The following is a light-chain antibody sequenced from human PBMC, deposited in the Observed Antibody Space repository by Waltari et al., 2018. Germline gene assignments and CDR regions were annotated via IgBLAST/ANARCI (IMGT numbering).Light chain of an antibody. V-gene: IGLV2-14*01. CDR1: SRDGGGSSY. CDR3: NSYASTNPRV. Sequence: QSALTQPASVSGSPGQSIPLSCPGTSRDGGGSSYVSWYQHHPAKAPNLMIYEVISRPSGVANRFSGSKSGNTASLTISGLQAEDEADYYCNSYASTNPRVFGTGTKVTVL. J-gene: IGLJ1*01. CDR2: EVI.